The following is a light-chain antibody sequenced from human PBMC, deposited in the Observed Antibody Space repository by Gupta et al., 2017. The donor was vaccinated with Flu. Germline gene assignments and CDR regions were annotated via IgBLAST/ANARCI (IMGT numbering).Light chain of an antibody. CDR1: QSVSSY. J-gene: IGKJ3*01. V-gene: IGKV3-11*01. Sequence: EIVLTQSPATLSLSPGERATLSCRASQSVSSYLAWYQQKPGQAPRPLLYDASNRATDIPARFSCSGSGTDLTLTLSILEPEDFAVDYCHHRRNCPVRFTFGPGTTVEIK. CDR3: HHRRNCPVRFT. CDR2: DAS.